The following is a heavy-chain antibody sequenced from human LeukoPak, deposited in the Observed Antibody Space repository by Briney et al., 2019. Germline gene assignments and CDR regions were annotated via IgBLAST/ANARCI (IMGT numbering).Heavy chain of an antibody. D-gene: IGHD6-19*01. J-gene: IGHJ3*02. Sequence: ASVKVSCKASKYTFTNYYIHWVRQAPGQGLEWMGWIYPNSGGTNYAQKFQGRVTMTRDTSISTGYMELSSLRSDDTAVYYCARGIAVAPGDTFDIWGQGTMVTVSS. CDR3: ARGIAVAPGDTFDI. CDR1: KYTFTNYY. CDR2: IYPNSGGT. V-gene: IGHV1-2*02.